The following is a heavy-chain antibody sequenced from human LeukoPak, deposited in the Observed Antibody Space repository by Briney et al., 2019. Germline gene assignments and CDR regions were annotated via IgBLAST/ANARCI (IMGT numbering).Heavy chain of an antibody. V-gene: IGHV3-30*02. J-gene: IGHJ4*02. CDR2: IRYDGSNK. CDR3: AKQAVPAATIYFDY. Sequence: GGSLRLSCAASGFTFSSYGMHWVRQAPGKGLEWVAFIRYDGSNKYYADSVKGRFTISRDNSKNTLYLQMNSLRAEDTAVYYCAKQAVPAATIYFDYWGQGTLVTVPS. D-gene: IGHD2-2*01. CDR1: GFTFSSYG.